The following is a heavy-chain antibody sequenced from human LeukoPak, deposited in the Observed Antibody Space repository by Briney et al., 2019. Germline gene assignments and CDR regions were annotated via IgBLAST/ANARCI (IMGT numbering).Heavy chain of an antibody. V-gene: IGHV3-23*01. Sequence: PGGSLRLSCVASGLSFSSYAVTGVRQAPGRGLEWVSSIASGGGGSYADSVKGRFTISRDNSKNTLFLQMNSLRAEDTALYYCSKDPNGNYVGAFDMWGPGTMVTVSS. D-gene: IGHD4-17*01. CDR2: IASGGGG. J-gene: IGHJ3*02. CDR3: SKDPNGNYVGAFDM. CDR1: GLSFSSYA.